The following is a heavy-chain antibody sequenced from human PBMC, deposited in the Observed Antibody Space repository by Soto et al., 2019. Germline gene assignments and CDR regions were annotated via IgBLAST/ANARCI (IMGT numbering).Heavy chain of an antibody. D-gene: IGHD2-8*02. Sequence: GGSLRLSCAASGFTFSSYGMHWVRQAPGKGLEWVAVIWYDGSNKYYADSVKGRFTISRDNSKNTLYLQMNSLRAEDTAVYYCARSWWGAGFPRGLSSAFDIWGQGTMVTVSS. CDR3: ARSWWGAGFPRGLSSAFDI. J-gene: IGHJ3*02. CDR2: IWYDGSNK. CDR1: GFTFSSYG. V-gene: IGHV3-33*01.